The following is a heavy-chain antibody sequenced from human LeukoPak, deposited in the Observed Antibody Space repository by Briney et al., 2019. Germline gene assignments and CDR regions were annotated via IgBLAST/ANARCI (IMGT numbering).Heavy chain of an antibody. CDR2: IKPDGSET. V-gene: IGHV3-7*05. J-gene: IGHJ3*02. CDR1: GFAFSTFF. Sequence: GGSLRLSCEASGFAFSTFFMAWVRQSSGKGLEWVADIKPDGSETYYKGSVEGRFTISRDNADSSLYLQMNSLRAEDTAVYYCARDPGGSGWGAFDIWGQGTMVTVSS. D-gene: IGHD4-23*01. CDR3: ARDPGGSGWGAFDI.